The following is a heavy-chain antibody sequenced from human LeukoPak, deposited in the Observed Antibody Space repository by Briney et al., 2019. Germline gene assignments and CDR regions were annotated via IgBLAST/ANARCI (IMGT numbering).Heavy chain of an antibody. V-gene: IGHV3-21*01. CDR2: ISSSSSYI. CDR1: GFTFSSYS. CDR3: AVDSGSYYFDAFDI. D-gene: IGHD1-26*01. J-gene: IGHJ3*02. Sequence: GGSLRLSCAASGFTFSSYSMNWVRQAPGKGLEWVSSISSSSSYIYYADSVKGRFTISRDNAKNSLYLQMNSLRAEDTAVYYCAVDSGSYYFDAFDIWGQGTMVTVSS.